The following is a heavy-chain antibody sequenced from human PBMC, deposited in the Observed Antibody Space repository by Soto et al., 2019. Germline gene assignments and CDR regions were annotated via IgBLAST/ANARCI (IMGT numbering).Heavy chain of an antibody. D-gene: IGHD2-15*01. J-gene: IGHJ6*02. CDR1: GYTFTSYD. Sequence: QVQLVQSGAEVKKPGASVKVSCKASGYTFTSYDINWVRQATGPGLEWMGWMNPNSGNTVYAQKFQGRVTMTRNTSISTAYMVLSSLRSEDTAVYYCARAGGNTISYYYYGMDVWGQGTTVTVSS. CDR3: ARAGGNTISYYYYGMDV. V-gene: IGHV1-8*01. CDR2: MNPNSGNT.